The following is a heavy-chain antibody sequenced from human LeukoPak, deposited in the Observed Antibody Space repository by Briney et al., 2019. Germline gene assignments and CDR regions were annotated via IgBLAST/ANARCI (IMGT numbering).Heavy chain of an antibody. Sequence: SETLSLTCTVSSGSITRHYWTWIRQPPGKGLEWIGYIHYGGSTNYNPSLKSRVTISVDTSKNQFYLNLSSVTAADTAVYYCARDRRSGEDSNFWGQGTLVTVSS. CDR3: ARDRRSGEDSNF. CDR2: IHYGGST. J-gene: IGHJ4*02. CDR1: SGSITRHY. V-gene: IGHV4-59*11. D-gene: IGHD2-15*01.